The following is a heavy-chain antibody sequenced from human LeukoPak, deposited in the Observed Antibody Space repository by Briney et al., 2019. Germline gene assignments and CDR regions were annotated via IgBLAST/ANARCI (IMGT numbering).Heavy chain of an antibody. D-gene: IGHD3-9*01. CDR1: GYTLTGYY. V-gene: IGHV1-2*02. CDR2: INPNSGGT. J-gene: IGHJ6*04. CDR3: ARGGRHYDILTGYPDV. Sequence: ASVKVSCKASGYTLTGYYMHWVRQAPGQGLEWMGWINPNSGGTNYAQKFQGRVTMTRDTSISTAYMELSRLRSDDTAVYYCARGGRHYDILTGYPDVWGKGTTVTVSS.